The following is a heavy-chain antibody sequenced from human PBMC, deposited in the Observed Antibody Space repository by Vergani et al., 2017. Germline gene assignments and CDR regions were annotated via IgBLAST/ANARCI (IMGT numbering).Heavy chain of an antibody. CDR2: IIPILGIA. Sequence: QVQLVQSGAEVKKPGSSVKVSCKASGGTFSSYTISWVRQAPGQGLEWMGRIIPILGIANYAQKFQGRVTITADKSTSTAYMELSSLRSEDTAVYYCARGKIDWSGYYLGGVGPAFDIWGQGTMVTVSS. V-gene: IGHV1-69*02. J-gene: IGHJ3*02. D-gene: IGHD3-3*01. CDR3: ARGKIDWSGYYLGGVGPAFDI. CDR1: GGTFSSYT.